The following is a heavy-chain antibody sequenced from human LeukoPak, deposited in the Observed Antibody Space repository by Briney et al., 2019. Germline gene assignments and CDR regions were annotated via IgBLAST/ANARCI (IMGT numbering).Heavy chain of an antibody. V-gene: IGHV1-18*01. D-gene: IGHD3-10*01. J-gene: IGHJ4*02. Sequence: GASVKVSCKASGYTFTGYGISWVRQAPGQRLEWMGWISAYNGDTKFAQKLQGRVTMTTDTSTSTAFMELRSLRSDDTAVYYCARLLWFGKPYFDYWGQGTLVTVSS. CDR3: ARLLWFGKPYFDY. CDR2: ISAYNGDT. CDR1: GYTFTGYG.